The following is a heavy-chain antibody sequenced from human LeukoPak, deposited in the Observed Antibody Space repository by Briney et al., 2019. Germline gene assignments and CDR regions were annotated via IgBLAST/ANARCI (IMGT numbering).Heavy chain of an antibody. V-gene: IGHV3-11*04. J-gene: IGHJ3*02. Sequence: AGGSLRLSCAASGFTFSDYYMSWIRQAPGKGLEWVSYISSSGSTIYYADSVKGRFTISRDNAKNSLYLQMNSLRAEDTAVYYCARGQRTNWGSRDAFDIWGQGTMVTVSS. CDR3: ARGQRTNWGSRDAFDI. D-gene: IGHD7-27*01. CDR2: ISSSGSTI. CDR1: GFTFSDYY.